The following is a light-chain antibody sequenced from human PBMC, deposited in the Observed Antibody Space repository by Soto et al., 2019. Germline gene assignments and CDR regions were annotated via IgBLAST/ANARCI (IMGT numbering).Light chain of an antibody. Sequence: EIVMTQSPVTLSVSPLERCTLSCRASQTIGSNLAWYQQKHGQPPRLLIYDASTRATDVPARFTGSGSATEFTLTIGSLQSEDFALYYCQQYNNWPPTWTFGQGTKVDNK. V-gene: IGKV3-15*01. CDR2: DAS. CDR3: QQYNNWPPTWT. CDR1: QTIGSN. J-gene: IGKJ1*01.